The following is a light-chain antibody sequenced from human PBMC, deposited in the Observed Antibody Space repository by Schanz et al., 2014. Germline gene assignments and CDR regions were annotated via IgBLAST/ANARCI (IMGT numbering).Light chain of an antibody. V-gene: IGKV3-15*01. J-gene: IGKJ1*01. CDR1: QSVSSS. CDR2: GAS. CDR3: QQYNNFWT. Sequence: EIVLTQSPGTLSLSPGERATLSCRASQSVSSSSLAWYQQKPGQAPRLLIYGASTRATGIPARFSGSGSGTEFTLTISSLQSEDFAVYYCQQYNNFWTFGQGTKVEIK.